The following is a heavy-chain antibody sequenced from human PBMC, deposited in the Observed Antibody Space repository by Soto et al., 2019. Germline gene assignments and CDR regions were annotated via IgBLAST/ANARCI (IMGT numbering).Heavy chain of an antibody. D-gene: IGHD6-19*01. CDR3: AKDLRVAGTFDV. Sequence: QVQLVESGGGVVQPGRSLRLSCAASGFTFSSYGMHWVRQAPGKGLEWGAVVSYDGSNKYYADSVKGRFTISRDNSKNTLYLQMNSLRAEDTAVYYCAKDLRVAGTFDVWGQGTMVTVSS. CDR2: VSYDGSNK. V-gene: IGHV3-30*18. J-gene: IGHJ3*01. CDR1: GFTFSSYG.